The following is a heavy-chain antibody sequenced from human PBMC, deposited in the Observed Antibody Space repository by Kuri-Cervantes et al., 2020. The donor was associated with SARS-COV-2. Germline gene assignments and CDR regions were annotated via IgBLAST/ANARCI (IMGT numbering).Heavy chain of an antibody. CDR3: ARDRWTVAGGLDY. D-gene: IGHD3-10*01. V-gene: IGHV3-7*05. J-gene: IGHJ4*02. CDR2: IKQDGSEK. Sequence: GGSLRLSCAASGFTFSSYWMSWVRQAPGKGLEWVANIKQDGSEKYYVDSAKGRFTISRDNAKNSLYLQMNSLRAEDTAVYYCARDRWTVAGGLDYRGQGTLVTVSS. CDR1: GFTFSSYW.